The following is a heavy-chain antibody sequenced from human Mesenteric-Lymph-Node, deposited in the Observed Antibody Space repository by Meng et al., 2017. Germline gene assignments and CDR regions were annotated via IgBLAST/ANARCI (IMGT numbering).Heavy chain of an antibody. Sequence: GESLKISCAASGFTFSSYWMSWVRQAPGKGLEWVANIKQDGSEKYYVDSVKGRFTISRDNAKNSLYLQMNSLRAEGTAVYYCARDYWPYYDSSGYYRGYFDYWGQGTLVTVSS. J-gene: IGHJ4*02. CDR2: IKQDGSEK. CDR1: GFTFSSYW. CDR3: ARDYWPYYDSSGYYRGYFDY. V-gene: IGHV3-7*01. D-gene: IGHD3-22*01.